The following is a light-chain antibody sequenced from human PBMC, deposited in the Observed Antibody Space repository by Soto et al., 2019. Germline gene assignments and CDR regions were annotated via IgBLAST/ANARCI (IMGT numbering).Light chain of an antibody. Sequence: EIVLTQSPATLSLSPGERATLSCRASQGVSSYLAWYQQKPGQAPRLLIYDASNRATGIPARFSGSGPGTDFTLTISSLEAEDFAVYYCQQRSNWLTFGGGTKVEIK. CDR1: QGVSSY. J-gene: IGKJ4*01. CDR2: DAS. V-gene: IGKV3D-11*01. CDR3: QQRSNWLT.